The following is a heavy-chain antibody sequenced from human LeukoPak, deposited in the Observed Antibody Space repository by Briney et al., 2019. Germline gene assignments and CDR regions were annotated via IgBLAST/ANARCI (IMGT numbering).Heavy chain of an antibody. Sequence: GGSLRLSCAASGFNISSYWMSWVRQAPGKGLEWVANIKQDGSEKYYVDSVKGRFTVSRDNAKNSLYLQMNRLRAEDTAVYFCAKDMSGSYLGDFWGQGTLVTVSS. CDR3: AKDMSGSYLGDF. V-gene: IGHV3-7*03. J-gene: IGHJ4*02. CDR1: GFNISSYW. CDR2: IKQDGSEK. D-gene: IGHD1-26*01.